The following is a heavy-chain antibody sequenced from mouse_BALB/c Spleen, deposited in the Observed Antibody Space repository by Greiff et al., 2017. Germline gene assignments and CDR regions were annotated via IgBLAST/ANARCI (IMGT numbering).Heavy chain of an antibody. D-gene: IGHD2-10*02. CDR3: AREYGNYGFAY. V-gene: IGHV3-2*02. Sequence: EVQLQESGPGLVKPSQSLSLTCTVTGYSITSDYAWNWIRQFPGNKLEWMGYISYSGSTSYNPSLKSRISITRDTSKNQFFLQLNSVTTEDTATYYCAREYGNYGFAYWGQGTLVTVSA. J-gene: IGHJ3*01. CDR2: ISYSGST. CDR1: GYSITSDYA.